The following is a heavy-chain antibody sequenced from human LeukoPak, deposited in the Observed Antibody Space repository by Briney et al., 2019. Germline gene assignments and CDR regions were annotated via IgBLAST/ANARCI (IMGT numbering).Heavy chain of an antibody. Sequence: GGSLRLSCAASGFTFSSYAMSWVRQAPGKGLEWVSGISGSGGSTYYADSVKGRFTISRDNSKSTLYVQMNSLRAEDTAVYYRAKSTSFYLDSWGQGTLVTVSS. CDR3: AKSTSFYLDS. V-gene: IGHV3-23*01. J-gene: IGHJ4*02. CDR2: ISGSGGST. CDR1: GFTFSSYA.